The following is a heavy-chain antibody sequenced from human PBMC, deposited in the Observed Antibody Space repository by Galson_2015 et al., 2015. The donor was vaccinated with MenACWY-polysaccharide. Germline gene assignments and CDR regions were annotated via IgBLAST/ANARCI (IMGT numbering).Heavy chain of an antibody. CDR1: GFSFSTNW. D-gene: IGHD2/OR15-2a*01. V-gene: IGHV3-33*08. CDR2: IWYDGSNK. Sequence: SLRLSCAASGFSFSTNWMHWVRQAPGKGLEWVAVIWYDGSNKYYADSVKGRFTFSRDNSKNTLYLQMNSLRAEDTAVYYCVRDRSMAYFDYWGQGALVIVSS. CDR3: VRDRSMAYFDY. J-gene: IGHJ4*02.